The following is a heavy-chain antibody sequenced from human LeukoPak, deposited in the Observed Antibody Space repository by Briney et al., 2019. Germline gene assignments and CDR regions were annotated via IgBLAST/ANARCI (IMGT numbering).Heavy chain of an antibody. CDR2: IYYSGST. CDR1: GGSISSSSYY. J-gene: IGHJ4*02. Sequence: PSETLSLTCTVSGGSISSSSYYWGWIRQPPGKGLEWIGSIYYSGSTYYNPSLKSRVTISVDTSKNQFSLKLSSVTAADTAVYYCARAITMIAHFDYWGQGTLVTVSS. CDR3: ARAITMIAHFDY. D-gene: IGHD3-22*01. V-gene: IGHV4-39*07.